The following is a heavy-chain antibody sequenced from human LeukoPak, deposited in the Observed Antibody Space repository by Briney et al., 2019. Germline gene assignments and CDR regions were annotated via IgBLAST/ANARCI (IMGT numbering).Heavy chain of an antibody. CDR3: AGHSYFYDSSGYLI. J-gene: IGHJ3*02. V-gene: IGHV4-38-2*02. Sequence: SETLSLTCTVSGYSISSGYYWGWIRQPPGKGLEWIGSIYHSGSTCYNPSLKSRVTISVDTSKNQFSLKLSSVTAADTAVYYCAGHSYFYDSSGYLIWGQGTMVTVSS. D-gene: IGHD3-22*01. CDR2: IYHSGST. CDR1: GYSISSGYY.